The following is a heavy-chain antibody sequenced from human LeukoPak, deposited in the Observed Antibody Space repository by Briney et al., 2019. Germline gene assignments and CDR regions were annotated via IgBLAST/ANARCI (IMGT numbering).Heavy chain of an antibody. CDR2: SGNT. CDR3: ARDRPGTTSLEY. CDR1: GVSISTSY. Sequence: SETLSLTCTVSGVSISTSYWSWIRQPPGKGLEWIGYSGNTNHNPSLESRVTISVDTSKNQFFLRLTSVTAADMAVYYCARDRPGTTSLEYWGQGTLVTVSS. J-gene: IGHJ4*02. D-gene: IGHD1-14*01. V-gene: IGHV4-59*01.